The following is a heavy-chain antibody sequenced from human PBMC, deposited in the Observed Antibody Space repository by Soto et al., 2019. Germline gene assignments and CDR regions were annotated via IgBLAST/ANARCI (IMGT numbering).Heavy chain of an antibody. J-gene: IGHJ6*02. Sequence: SETLSLTCAVYGGSFSGYYWSWIRQPPGKGLEWIGEINHSGSTNYNPSLKSRVTISVDTSKNQFSLKLSSVTAADTAVYYCARGIAARHYYYGMDVWGQGTRVTVSS. V-gene: IGHV4-34*01. CDR1: GGSFSGYY. D-gene: IGHD6-6*01. CDR3: ARGIAARHYYYGMDV. CDR2: INHSGST.